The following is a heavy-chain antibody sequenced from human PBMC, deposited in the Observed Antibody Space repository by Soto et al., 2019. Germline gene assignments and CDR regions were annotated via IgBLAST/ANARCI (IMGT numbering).Heavy chain of an antibody. CDR1: EFTFSSYS. CDR3: ARMAWGKADILTGYDYYYGMDV. D-gene: IGHD3-9*01. Sequence: EVQLVESGGGLVKPGGSLRLSCAASEFTFSSYSMNWVRQAPGKGLEWVSSISSSSSYIYYADSVKGRFTISRDNAKNSLYLQMNSLRAEDTAVYYCARMAWGKADILTGYDYYYGMDVWGQGTTVTVSS. J-gene: IGHJ6*02. CDR2: ISSSSSYI. V-gene: IGHV3-21*01.